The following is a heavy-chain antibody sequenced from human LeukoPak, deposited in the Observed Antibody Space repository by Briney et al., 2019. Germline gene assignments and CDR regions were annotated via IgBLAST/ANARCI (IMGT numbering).Heavy chain of an antibody. CDR2: IWYDGSNK. V-gene: IGHV3-30*02. D-gene: IGHD2-15*01. Sequence: GGSLRLSCAASGFTFSSYGMHWVRQAPGKGLEWVAVIWYDGSNKYYADSVKGRFTISRDNSKNTLSLQMNSLRAEDTAVYYCAKAGGYCSGGTCYANYWGQGALVTVSS. J-gene: IGHJ4*02. CDR3: AKAGGYCSGGTCYANY. CDR1: GFTFSSYG.